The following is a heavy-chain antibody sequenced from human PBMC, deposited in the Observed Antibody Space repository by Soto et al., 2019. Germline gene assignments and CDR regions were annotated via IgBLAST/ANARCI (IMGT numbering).Heavy chain of an antibody. CDR2: IDPSDSYT. J-gene: IGHJ6*02. D-gene: IGHD4-17*01. CDR1: GYIFTSYW. V-gene: IGHV5-10-1*01. CDR3: PRLNETGKDTVTRYYYGMDV. Sequence: GESLKISCKGSGYIFTSYWISWVRQMPGKGLEWMGRIDPSDSYTNYSPSFQGHVTISADKSISTAYLQWSSLKASDTAMYYCPRLNETGKDTVTRYYYGMDVWRQGTTVTVSS.